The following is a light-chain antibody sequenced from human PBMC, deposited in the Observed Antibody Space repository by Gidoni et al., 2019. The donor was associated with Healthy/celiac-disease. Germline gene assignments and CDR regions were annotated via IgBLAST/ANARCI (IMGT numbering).Light chain of an antibody. J-gene: IGKJ3*01. V-gene: IGKV1-33*01. CDR3: QQYDNLLLT. CDR1: QDISNY. CDR2: DAS. Sequence: DIQMSQSPSSLSASVGDRVTITCQANQDISNYLNWYQQKPGKAPKLLIYDASNLETGVPSRFSGSGSGTDFTFTISSLQPEDIATYYCQQYDNLLLTFGPGTKVDIK.